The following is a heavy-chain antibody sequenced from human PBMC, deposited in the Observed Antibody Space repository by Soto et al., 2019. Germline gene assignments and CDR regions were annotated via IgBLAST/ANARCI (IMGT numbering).Heavy chain of an antibody. CDR2: MNPGSGDT. D-gene: IGHD3-16*01. CDR3: ARMATFGSLNWFDP. V-gene: IGHV1-8*01. J-gene: IGHJ5*02. CDR1: GYSFTNND. Sequence: ASVKVSCKASGYSFTNNDVSSLRQATGQGLEWMGWMNPGSGDTGYAQKVQGRVTMTRDISIATAYMELSSLRSDDTAIYYCARMATFGSLNWFDPWGQGTLVTVSS.